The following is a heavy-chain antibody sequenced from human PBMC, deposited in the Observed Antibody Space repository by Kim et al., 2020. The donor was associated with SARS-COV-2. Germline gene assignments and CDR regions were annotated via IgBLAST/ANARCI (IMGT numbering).Heavy chain of an antibody. D-gene: IGHD4-17*01. V-gene: IGHV4-30-2*05. J-gene: IGHJ3*02. CDR3: ARVSYGGNPPLDAFDI. Sequence: SHKSRVTISVDTSKNQFSLKLSSLTAADTAVYYCARVSYGGNPPLDAFDIWGQGTMVTVSS.